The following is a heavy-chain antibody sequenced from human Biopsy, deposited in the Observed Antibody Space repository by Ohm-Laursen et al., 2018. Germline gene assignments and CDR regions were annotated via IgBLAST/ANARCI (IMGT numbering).Heavy chain of an antibody. CDR1: GGTFINYA. Sequence: GASVKVSCKASGGTFINYAISWVRQAPGQGLEWMGGIIPMFGTANYAQMFQGRVTISADESTSTSYMDLSSVATEDTAFYYGARGPHSGSHSCFDYWGRGTLVTVSS. J-gene: IGHJ4*02. CDR3: ARGPHSGSHSCFDY. V-gene: IGHV1-69*13. D-gene: IGHD1-26*01. CDR2: IIPMFGTA.